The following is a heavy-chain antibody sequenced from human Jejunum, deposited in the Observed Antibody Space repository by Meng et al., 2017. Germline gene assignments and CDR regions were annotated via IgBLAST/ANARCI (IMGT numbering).Heavy chain of an antibody. CDR2: IYAGGNT. CDR3: TRDWVAVAD. Sequence: GESLKISCAASGFAVFTNYMSWVRQAPGKGLEWASVIYAGGNTYYADSVKGRFTISRDGSKNMLYLQMNNLRAEDTARYYCTRDWVAVADWGQGTLVTVSS. J-gene: IGHJ4*02. V-gene: IGHV3-53*01. D-gene: IGHD6-19*01. CDR1: GFAVFTNY.